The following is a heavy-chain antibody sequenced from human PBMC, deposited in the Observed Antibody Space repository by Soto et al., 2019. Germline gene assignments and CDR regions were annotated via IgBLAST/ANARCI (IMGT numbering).Heavy chain of an antibody. CDR2: IKGDGSDK. Sequence: GGSLRLSCAASGFTFSTYWMSWVRQAPGKGLEWVANIKGDGSDKFYVDPVKGRFTISRDNARNSLYLQMNSLRADDTAVYYCARSMGWRDAFDIWGQGTMVTVSS. CDR3: ARSMGWRDAFDI. CDR1: GFTFSTYW. D-gene: IGHD3-10*01. V-gene: IGHV3-7*01. J-gene: IGHJ3*02.